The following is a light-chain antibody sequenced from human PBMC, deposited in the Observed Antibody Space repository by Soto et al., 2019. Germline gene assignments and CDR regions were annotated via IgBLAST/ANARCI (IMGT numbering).Light chain of an antibody. CDR3: QHSSNSTPT. CDR1: QSISSY. Sequence: EIEVTQSPSTLSESPGDRATLSCRASQSISSYLAWYQQKPGQAPRLLIYDASNRATGIPARFSGSGSGTDFTLIISRLQHEDFANYYCQHSSNSTPTFGQGTRLEIK. CDR2: DAS. V-gene: IGKV3-11*01. J-gene: IGKJ5*01.